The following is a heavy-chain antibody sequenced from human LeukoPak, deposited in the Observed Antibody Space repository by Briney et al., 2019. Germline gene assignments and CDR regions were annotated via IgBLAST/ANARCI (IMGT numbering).Heavy chain of an antibody. D-gene: IGHD6-19*01. CDR1: GGSISSGSYY. CDR2: IYTSGST. J-gene: IGHJ6*03. CDR3: ARFSSGSYYHYYMDV. Sequence: NPSETLSLTCTVSGGSISSGSYYWSWIRQPAGKGLEWIGRIYTSGSTNYNPSLKSRVTISIDTSKNQFSLKLTSVTAADTAVYYCARFSSGSYYHYYMDVWGKGTTVTVSS. V-gene: IGHV4-61*02.